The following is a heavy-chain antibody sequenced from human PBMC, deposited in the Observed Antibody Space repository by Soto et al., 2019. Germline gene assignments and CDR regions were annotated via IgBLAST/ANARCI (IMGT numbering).Heavy chain of an antibody. V-gene: IGHV3-23*01. CDR1: GFTFNNYA. J-gene: IGHJ4*02. CDR3: ATGRGGSGSLTPRVDF. D-gene: IGHD3-10*01. CDR2: ISGGGDTT. Sequence: EVQLLESGGGVVQPGGSLRLSCAASGFTFNNYAVTWVRQAPGKGLEWVSAISGGGDTTAYADSVKGRFTASRDGSKNALYLQMSSRRAEDTALYYCATGRGGSGSLTPRVDFWGQGTLVTVSS.